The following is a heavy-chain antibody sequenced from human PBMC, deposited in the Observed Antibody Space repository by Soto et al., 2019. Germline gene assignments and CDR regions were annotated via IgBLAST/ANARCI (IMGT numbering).Heavy chain of an antibody. V-gene: IGHV1-69*12. CDR1: GGTFSTDS. Sequence: QVQLVQSGAEVKKPGSSVKVSCKASGGTFSTDSISWVRQAPGQGLEWMGGIIPMFGTANNAQKFQGRVTLSADEATSTAYMELSSLRSEDTAVYFCEREIEGYDGMDVWGQGTTVTVAS. CDR2: IIPMFGTA. CDR3: EREIEGYDGMDV. J-gene: IGHJ6*02.